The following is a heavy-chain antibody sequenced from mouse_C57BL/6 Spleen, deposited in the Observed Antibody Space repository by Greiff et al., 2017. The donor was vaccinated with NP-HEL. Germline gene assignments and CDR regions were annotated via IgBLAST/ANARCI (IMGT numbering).Heavy chain of an antibody. Sequence: VQLQQSGPVLVKPGPSVKISCKASGFTFTDYYMHWVKQSHGKSLEWIGLVYPYNGGTSYNQKFKGKATLTVDTSSSTGYMELNSLTSEDSAVYYCARYYGSSYWYFDVWGTGTTVTVSS. CDR1: GFTFTDYY. J-gene: IGHJ1*03. D-gene: IGHD1-1*01. V-gene: IGHV1-36*01. CDR3: ARYYGSSYWYFDV. CDR2: VYPYNGGT.